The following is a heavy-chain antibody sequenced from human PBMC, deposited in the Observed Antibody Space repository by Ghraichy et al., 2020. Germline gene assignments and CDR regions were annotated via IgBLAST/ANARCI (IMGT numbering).Heavy chain of an antibody. Sequence: GGSLRLSCAGSGFTFSDYAIHWVRQAPDKGMQWVAVVSYDGNNQYYADSVKGRFTISRDNSKNTLYLQMNSLRAEDTAVYYCAKDQLRYFYYGMDVWGQGTTVTVSS. CDR1: GFTFSDYA. D-gene: IGHD2-2*01. J-gene: IGHJ6*02. CDR2: VSYDGNNQ. CDR3: AKDQLRYFYYGMDV. V-gene: IGHV3-30*04.